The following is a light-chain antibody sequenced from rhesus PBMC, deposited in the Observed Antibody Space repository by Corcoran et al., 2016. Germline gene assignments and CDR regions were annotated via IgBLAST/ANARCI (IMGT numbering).Light chain of an antibody. CDR2: AAS. V-gene: IGKV3-35*01. CDR3: QQESSWALT. Sequence: IIMTQSPATLSLSPGERATLSCRASQSVNSNLAWYQQKPGQPPRLLIYAASNRATGIPYRFSGSGSGTDFTLPLTSLGPEDVGIYYYQQESSWALTFGGGTKVEIK. J-gene: IGKJ4*01. CDR1: QSVNSN.